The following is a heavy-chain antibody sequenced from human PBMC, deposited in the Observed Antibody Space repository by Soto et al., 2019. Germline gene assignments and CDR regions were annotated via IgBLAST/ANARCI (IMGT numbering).Heavy chain of an antibody. CDR2: IFSNGEK. CDR1: GFSLRNVRMG. CDR3: ARITYSYDGSGYNFAY. J-gene: IGHJ4*02. V-gene: IGHV2-26*01. Sequence: SGPTLVNPRETLTLTCTVSGFSLRNVRMGVSWIRQPPGKALEWLAHIFSNGEKSYSTSLKSRLTISKDTSKCQVVLTMTNMDPVDTATYYCARITYSYDGSGYNFAYWGQGTLVTVSS. D-gene: IGHD3-22*01.